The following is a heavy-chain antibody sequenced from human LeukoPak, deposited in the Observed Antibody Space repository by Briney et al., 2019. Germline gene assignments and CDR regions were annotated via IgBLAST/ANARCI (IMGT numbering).Heavy chain of an antibody. V-gene: IGHV4-30-2*01. CDR1: GGSISSGGYS. J-gene: IGHJ4*02. D-gene: IGHD6-13*01. CDR3: ARGQYSSSWYALDY. Sequence: SETLSLTCAVSGGSISSGGYSWSWIRQPPGKGLERIGYIYHSGSTYYNPSLKSRVTISVDRSKNQFSLKLSSVTAADTAVYYCARGQYSSSWYALDYWGQGTLVTVSS. CDR2: IYHSGST.